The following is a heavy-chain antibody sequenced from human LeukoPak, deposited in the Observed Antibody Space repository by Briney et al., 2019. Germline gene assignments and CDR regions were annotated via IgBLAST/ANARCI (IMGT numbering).Heavy chain of an antibody. Sequence: GASVKVSCKASGYTFTGYYMHWVRQAPVQGLEWMGWINPNSGGTNYAQKFQGRVTMTRDTSISTAYMELSRLRSDDTAVYYCAHQPAKWFGELLHFFWGQGTLVTVSS. CDR1: GYTFTGYY. CDR3: AHQPAKWFGELLHFF. CDR2: INPNSGGT. J-gene: IGHJ4*02. D-gene: IGHD3-10*01. V-gene: IGHV1-2*02.